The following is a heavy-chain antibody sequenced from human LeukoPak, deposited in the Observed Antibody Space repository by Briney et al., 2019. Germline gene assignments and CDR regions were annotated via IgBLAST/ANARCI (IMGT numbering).Heavy chain of an antibody. CDR3: AGMTITMVRGVIPAPWFDP. CDR2: ISAYNGNT. V-gene: IGHV1-18*01. Sequence: ASVKVSCKASGYTFTSYGISLVRQAPGQGLEWMGWISAYNGNTNYAQKLQGRVTMTTDTSTSTAYMELRSLRSDDTAVYYCAGMTITMVRGVIPAPWFDPWGQGTLVTVSS. J-gene: IGHJ5*02. CDR1: GYTFTSYG. D-gene: IGHD3-10*01.